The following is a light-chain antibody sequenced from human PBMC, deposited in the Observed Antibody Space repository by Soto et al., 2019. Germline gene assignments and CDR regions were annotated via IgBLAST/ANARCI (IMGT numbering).Light chain of an antibody. CDR2: WAS. J-gene: IGKJ1*01. CDR1: QSVLYKSNNKNY. V-gene: IGKV4-1*01. CDR3: QQYYSTPWT. Sequence: DIVMTQSPDSLAVSLGERATINCKSRQSVLYKSNNKNYLSWYQQKPGQPPKLLIYWASTRESGVPDRXSGSGSETDFTLTINSLQAEDVAVYYCQQYYSTPWTFGQGTKVEIK.